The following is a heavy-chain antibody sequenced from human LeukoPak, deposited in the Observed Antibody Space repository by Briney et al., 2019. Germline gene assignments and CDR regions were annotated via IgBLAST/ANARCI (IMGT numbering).Heavy chain of an antibody. Sequence: ASVKVSCKTSGYSFTSYNLHWVRQAPGQRLEWMGIINPSGGSTSYAQKFQGRVTMTRDTATSTVYMELSSLRSEDTAVYYCARDPDYGDDVTFDYWGQGTLVTVSS. CDR2: INPSGGST. CDR1: GYSFTSYN. D-gene: IGHD4-17*01. J-gene: IGHJ4*02. CDR3: ARDPDYGDDVTFDY. V-gene: IGHV1-46*01.